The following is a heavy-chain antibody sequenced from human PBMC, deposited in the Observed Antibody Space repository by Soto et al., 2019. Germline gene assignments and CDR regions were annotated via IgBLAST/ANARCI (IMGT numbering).Heavy chain of an antibody. V-gene: IGHV4-34*01. J-gene: IGHJ6*02. CDR3: ARLWVVRTYGKDV. Sequence: SETLSLTCAVYGGSFSGYYWSWIRQPPGKGLEWIGEINHSGSTNYNPSLKSRVTISVDTSKNQFSLKLSSVTAADTAVYYCARLWVVRTYGKDVWGQGTTVTVSS. CDR1: GGSFSGYY. CDR2: INHSGST. D-gene: IGHD3-10*01.